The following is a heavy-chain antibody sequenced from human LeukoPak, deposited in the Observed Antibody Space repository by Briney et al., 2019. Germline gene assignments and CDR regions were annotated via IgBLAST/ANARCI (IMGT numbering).Heavy chain of an antibody. CDR1: GFTFSSYG. CDR3: ARAPRRYCTNGVCYYFDY. V-gene: IGHV3-30*02. D-gene: IGHD2-8*01. J-gene: IGHJ4*02. Sequence: GGSLRLSCAASGFTFSSYGMHWVRQAPGKGLEWVAFIRYDGSNKYYADSVKGRFTISRDNSKNTLYLQMNSLRAEDTAVYYCARAPRRYCTNGVCYYFDYWGQGTLVTVSS. CDR2: IRYDGSNK.